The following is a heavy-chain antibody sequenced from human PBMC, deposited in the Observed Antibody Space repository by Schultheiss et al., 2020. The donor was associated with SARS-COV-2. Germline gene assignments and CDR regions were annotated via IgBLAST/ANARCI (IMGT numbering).Heavy chain of an antibody. J-gene: IGHJ6*02. CDR3: ARGKGQIFGVVTSCYYGMDV. CDR2: IKQDGSEK. V-gene: IGHV3-7*03. CDR1: GFTFSSYE. D-gene: IGHD3-3*01. Sequence: GGSLRLSCAASGFTFSSYEMNWVRQAPGKGLEWVANIKQDGSEKYYVDSVKGRFTVSRDNSKNRVYLQMSSLRSEDTAVYYCARGKGQIFGVVTSCYYGMDVWGHGSTGTVSS.